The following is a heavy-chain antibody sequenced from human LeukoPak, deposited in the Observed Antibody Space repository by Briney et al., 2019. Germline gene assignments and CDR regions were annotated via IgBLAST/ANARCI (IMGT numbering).Heavy chain of an antibody. CDR2: INPNSGGT. D-gene: IGHD5-12*01. Sequence: ASVKVSCKASGYTFTGYYMHWVRQAPGQGLEWMGWINPNSGGTNYAQNFQGRATMTRDTSISTAYMELSRLRSDDTAVYYCARDLGVATFYYYYMDVWGKGTTVTVSS. CDR1: GYTFTGYY. J-gene: IGHJ6*03. V-gene: IGHV1-2*02. CDR3: ARDLGVATFYYYYMDV.